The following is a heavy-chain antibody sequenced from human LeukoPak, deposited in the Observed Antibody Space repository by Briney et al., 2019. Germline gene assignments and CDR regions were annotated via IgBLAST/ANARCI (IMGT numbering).Heavy chain of an antibody. CDR2: MNPNSGNT. Sequence: ASVRVSCKTSGYTFTNYDINWVRQATGQGLEWMGWMNPNSGNTGYAQKFQGRVTMTRNTSISTAYLELRSLRSEDTAVYYCARPHCSSTDCHPPEWFDPWGQGNLVTVSS. CDR1: GYTFTNYD. CDR3: ARPHCSSTDCHPPEWFDP. D-gene: IGHD2-2*01. J-gene: IGHJ5*02. V-gene: IGHV1-8*01.